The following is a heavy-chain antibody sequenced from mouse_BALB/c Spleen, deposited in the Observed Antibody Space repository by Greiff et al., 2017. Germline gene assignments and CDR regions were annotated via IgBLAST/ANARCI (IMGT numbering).Heavy chain of an antibody. D-gene: IGHD2-2*01. CDR1: GFTFSDYY. CDR3: ARGSYYGYDDWYFDV. V-gene: IGHV5-4*02. Sequence: EVNVVESGGGLVKPGGSLKLSCAASGFTFSDYYMYWVRQTPEKRLEWVATISDGGSYTYYPDSVKGRFTISRDNAKNNLYLQMSSLKSEDTAMYYCARGSYYGYDDWYFDVWGAGTTVTVSS. CDR2: ISDGGSYT. J-gene: IGHJ1*01.